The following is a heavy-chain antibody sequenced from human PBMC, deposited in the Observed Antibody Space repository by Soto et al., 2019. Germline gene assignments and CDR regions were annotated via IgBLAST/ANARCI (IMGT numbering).Heavy chain of an antibody. CDR1: GYTFTDYF. V-gene: IGHV1-2*02. J-gene: IGHJ4*02. CDR2: INPNSGGT. Sequence: VEMVQSGAAVKKPGASVRVSCKASGYTFTDYFIHWVRQAPGQGLEWMGWINPNSGGTNYAQKFLGRVTMTRDTSITTVYMDLSWLRSDDTATYYCARDTKIPANAIHDGRWGQGTLVTVSS. CDR3: ARDTKIPANAIHDGR. D-gene: IGHD2-2*01.